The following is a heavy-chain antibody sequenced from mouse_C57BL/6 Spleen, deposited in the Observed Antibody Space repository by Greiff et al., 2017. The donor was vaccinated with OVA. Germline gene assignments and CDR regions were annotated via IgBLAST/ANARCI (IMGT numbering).Heavy chain of an antibody. CDR2: IYPGDGDT. D-gene: IGHD1-1*01. CDR1: GYAFSSSW. CDR3: ARNDYNGSNGD. J-gene: IGHJ2*01. V-gene: IGHV1-82*01. Sequence: QVQLQQSGPELVKPGASVKISCKASGYAFSSSWMNWVKQRPGKGLEWIGRIYPGDGDTNYNGKFKGKAPLTADKSSSTAYMQLRSLISDEDAVYFCARNDYNGSNGDWGKGTTLTASS.